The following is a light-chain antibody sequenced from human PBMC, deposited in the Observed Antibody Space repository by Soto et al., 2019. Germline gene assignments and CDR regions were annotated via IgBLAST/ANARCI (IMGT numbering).Light chain of an antibody. CDR1: SSNVGSYKL. V-gene: IGLV2-23*02. Sequence: QSVLTQPASVSGSPGQSITISCTGTSSNVGSYKLVSWYQQHPGKAPKLMIFEVHKRPSGVSNRFSGSKSGNTASLTISGLKVEEEADYYCCSSGGSPTYVFGTGTKATVL. CDR3: CSSGGSPTYV. J-gene: IGLJ1*01. CDR2: EVH.